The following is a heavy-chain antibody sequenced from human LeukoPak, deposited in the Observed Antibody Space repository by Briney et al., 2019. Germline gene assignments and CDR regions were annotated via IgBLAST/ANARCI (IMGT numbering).Heavy chain of an antibody. D-gene: IGHD6-19*01. V-gene: IGHV4-38-2*02. CDR3: ARLETSSGSLSYFDY. CDR1: GYSISSGYY. J-gene: IGHJ4*02. Sequence: SETLSLTCTVSGYSISSGYYWAWIRQPPGKGLEWIGYIYHSGSTNYSPSLKSRVTISVDTSKNQFSLKLSSVTAADTAVYYCARLETSSGSLSYFDYWGQGTLVTVSS. CDR2: IYHSGST.